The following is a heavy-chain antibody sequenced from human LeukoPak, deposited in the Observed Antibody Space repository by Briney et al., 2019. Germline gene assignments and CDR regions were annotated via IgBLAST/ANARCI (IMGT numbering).Heavy chain of an antibody. V-gene: IGHV4-59*08. D-gene: IGHD2-15*01. Sequence: SETLSLTCTVSGGSISSYYWSWIRQPPGKGLEWIGSICHSGSTHYNPSLKSRVTISVDTSKNHFSLRLSSVTAADTAVYYCARMDAVVVVTAHDVFDIWGQGTMVTVSS. CDR2: ICHSGST. CDR1: GGSISSYY. J-gene: IGHJ3*02. CDR3: ARMDAVVVVTAHDVFDI.